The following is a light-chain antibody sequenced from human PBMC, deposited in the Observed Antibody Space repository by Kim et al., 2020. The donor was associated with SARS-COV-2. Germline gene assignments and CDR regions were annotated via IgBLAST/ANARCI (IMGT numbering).Light chain of an antibody. J-gene: IGLJ3*02. CDR3: CSYAGSNTWV. CDR1: SSDVGNYNL. V-gene: IGLV2-23*02. CDR2: EVS. Sequence: GQSITISCTGTSSDVGNYNLVSWYQQHPGKAPKLMIYEVSTRPSGVSNRFSVSKSGNTASLTISGLQAEDEADYYCCSYAGSNTWVFGGGTQLTVL.